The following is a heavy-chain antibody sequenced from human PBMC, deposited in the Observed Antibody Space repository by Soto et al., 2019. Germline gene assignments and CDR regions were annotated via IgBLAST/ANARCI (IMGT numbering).Heavy chain of an antibody. D-gene: IGHD1-7*01. CDR3: TTVSYNWNSRHVMNPEYYYYYYGMDV. CDR1: GFTFSNAW. J-gene: IGHJ6*02. CDR2: IKSKTDGGTT. Sequence: GGSLRLSCAASGFTFSNAWMNWVRQAPGKGLEWVGRIKSKTDGGTTDYAAPVKGRFTISRDESKNTLYLQMNSLKTEDTAVYYWTTVSYNWNSRHVMNPEYYYYYYGMDVWGQGTTVTVSS. V-gene: IGHV3-15*07.